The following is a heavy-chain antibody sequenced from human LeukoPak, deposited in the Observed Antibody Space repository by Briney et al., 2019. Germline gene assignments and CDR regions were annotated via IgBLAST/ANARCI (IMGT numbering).Heavy chain of an antibody. J-gene: IGHJ4*02. V-gene: IGHV3-74*01. CDR1: GFTLSSNW. CDR2: FYSDGSRT. CDR3: AKDRHGYYGSGSYYYY. D-gene: IGHD3-10*01. Sequence: GGSLRLSCAGSGFTLSSNWMHWVRQAPGKGLVWVSRFYSDGSRTNYADSVKGRFTISRDNSKNTLYLQMNSLRAEDTAVYYCAKDRHGYYGSGSYYYYWGQGTLVTVSP.